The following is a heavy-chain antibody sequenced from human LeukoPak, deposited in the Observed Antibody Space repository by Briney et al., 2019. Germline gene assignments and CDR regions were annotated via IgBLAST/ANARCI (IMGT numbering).Heavy chain of an antibody. D-gene: IGHD2-21*01. Sequence: GGSLRLSCAASGFTFSSYAMSWVRQAPGKGLEWVSAISGRGDSTSYADSVKGRFTTSRDASRNTLYLQMISLRADDTAVYYCAKLGVEVILTGPECWGQGTLVAVSS. J-gene: IGHJ4*02. CDR1: GFTFSSYA. CDR3: AKLGVEVILTGPEC. CDR2: ISGRGDST. V-gene: IGHV3-23*01.